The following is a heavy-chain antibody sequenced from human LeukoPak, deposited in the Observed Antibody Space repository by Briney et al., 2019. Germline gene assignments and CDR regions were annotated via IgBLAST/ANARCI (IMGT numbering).Heavy chain of an antibody. D-gene: IGHD3-10*01. CDR3: ARFGSYFEY. J-gene: IGHJ4*02. V-gene: IGHV4-59*01. CDR1: GGSINYYY. Sequence: SENLSLTCTVSGGSINYYYWSWIRQPPGKGLEWIGYAYYSGSTNYNPSLKSRVTISEDTSKNQFSLKLNSVTAADTAVYYCARFGSYFEYWGRGTLVTVSS. CDR2: AYYSGST.